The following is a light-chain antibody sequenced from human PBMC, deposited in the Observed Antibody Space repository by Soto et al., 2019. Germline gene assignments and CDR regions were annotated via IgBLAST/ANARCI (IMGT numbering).Light chain of an antibody. CDR2: DAS. CDR1: QDISNY. Sequence: DIQMTQSPSSLSASVGDRVTITCQASQDISNYLNWYQQKPGKAPKLLIYDASNFETGVTSRFRGSVSVTDFTVTISSLQSEDIARYYCQHYDNLPLFTFGRGTKVDIK. CDR3: QHYDNLPLFT. J-gene: IGKJ3*01. V-gene: IGKV1-33*01.